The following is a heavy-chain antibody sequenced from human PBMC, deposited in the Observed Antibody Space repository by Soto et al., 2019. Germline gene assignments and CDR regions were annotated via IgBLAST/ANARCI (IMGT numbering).Heavy chain of an antibody. Sequence: GASVKVSSKASGYTFSSYGLSCVRQAPGQGLEWMGWISAYNGNTNYAQKLQGRVTMTTDTSTSTAYMELRSLRSDDTAVYYCERDSPPADYWGQGTLVTLSS. CDR2: ISAYNGNT. CDR3: ERDSPPADY. J-gene: IGHJ4*02. V-gene: IGHV1-18*01. CDR1: GYTFSSYG.